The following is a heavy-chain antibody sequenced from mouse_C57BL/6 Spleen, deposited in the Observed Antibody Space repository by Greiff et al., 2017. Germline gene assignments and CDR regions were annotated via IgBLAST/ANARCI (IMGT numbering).Heavy chain of an antibody. CDR1: GYTFTDYE. CDR2: IDPETGGT. J-gene: IGHJ2*01. D-gene: IGHD1-1*01. CDR3: TRGATVVARDY. Sequence: QVHVKQSGAELVRPGASVTLSCKASGYTFTDYEMHWVKQTPVHGLEWIGAIDPETGGTAYNQKFKGKAILTADKSSSTAYMELRSLTSEDSAVYYCTRGATVVARDYWGQGTTLTVSS. V-gene: IGHV1-15*01.